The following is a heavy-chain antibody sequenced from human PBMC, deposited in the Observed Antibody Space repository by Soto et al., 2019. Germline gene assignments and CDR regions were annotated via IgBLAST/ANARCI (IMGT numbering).Heavy chain of an antibody. Sequence: SETLSLTCTVSGGSISSGDYYWSWIRQPPGKGLEWIGYIHYSGSTYYNPSLKSRVTISVDTSKNQFSLKLSSVTAADTAVFYCAKVSSVVLRFFPGFDPWGQGTLVPVSS. J-gene: IGHJ5*02. D-gene: IGHD3-3*01. V-gene: IGHV4-30-4*01. CDR2: IHYSGST. CDR1: GGSISSGDYY. CDR3: AKVSSVVLRFFPGFDP.